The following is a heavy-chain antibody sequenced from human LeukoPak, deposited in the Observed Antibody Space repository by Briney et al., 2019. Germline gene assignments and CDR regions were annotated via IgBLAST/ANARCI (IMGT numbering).Heavy chain of an antibody. Sequence: GGSLRLSCVASGFTFSDYEMHWIRQAPGKGLEWVSYITKTGASIYYAPSVRGRFTISSDTADNSLYLQMNSLRAEDSALYYCARGRILRAGSFFDFWGQGTLVTVSS. CDR3: ARGRILRAGSFFDF. V-gene: IGHV3-48*03. CDR2: ITKTGASI. D-gene: IGHD1-14*01. J-gene: IGHJ4*02. CDR1: GFTFSDYE.